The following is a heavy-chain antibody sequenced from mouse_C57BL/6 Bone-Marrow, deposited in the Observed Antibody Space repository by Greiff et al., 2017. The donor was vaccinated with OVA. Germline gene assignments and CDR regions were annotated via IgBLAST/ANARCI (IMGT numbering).Heavy chain of an antibody. J-gene: IGHJ3*01. CDR2: IHPNSGST. Sequence: QVQLQQPGAELVKPGASVKLSCKASGYTFTSYWMHWVKQRPGQGLEWIGMIHPNSGSTNYNEKFKSKATLTVDKSSSTAYMQLSSLTSEDSAVYYCARGDYYDYSWFAYWGQGTLVTVSA. CDR3: ARGDYYDYSWFAY. D-gene: IGHD2-4*01. V-gene: IGHV1-64*01. CDR1: GYTFTSYW.